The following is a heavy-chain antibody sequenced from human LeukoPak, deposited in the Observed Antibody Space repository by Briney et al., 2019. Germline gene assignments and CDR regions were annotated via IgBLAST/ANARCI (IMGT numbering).Heavy chain of an antibody. V-gene: IGHV3-64D*06. J-gene: IGHJ6*02. CDR2: ISSNGGST. CDR3: AREYSSGWYAYYYYGMDV. Sequence: GGSLRLSCAASGFTFSSYAMHWVRQAPGKGLEYVSAISSNGGSTYYADFVKGRFTISRDNSKNTLYLQMSSLRAEDTAVYYCAREYSSGWYAYYYYGMDVWGQGTTVTVSS. CDR1: GFTFSSYA. D-gene: IGHD6-19*01.